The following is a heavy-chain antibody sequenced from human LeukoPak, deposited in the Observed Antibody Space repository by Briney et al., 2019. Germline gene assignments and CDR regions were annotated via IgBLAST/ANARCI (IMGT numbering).Heavy chain of an antibody. CDR1: GYTFTGYY. CDR3: ARGPYSSSWYWYYYMDV. J-gene: IGHJ6*03. D-gene: IGHD6-13*01. Sequence: ASVKVSCKASGYTFTGYYMHWVRQAPGQGLEWMGWINPNSGGTNYAQKFQGRVTMTRDTSISTAYMELSSLRSEDTAVYYCARGPYSSSWYWYYYMDVWGKGTTVTISS. CDR2: INPNSGGT. V-gene: IGHV1-2*02.